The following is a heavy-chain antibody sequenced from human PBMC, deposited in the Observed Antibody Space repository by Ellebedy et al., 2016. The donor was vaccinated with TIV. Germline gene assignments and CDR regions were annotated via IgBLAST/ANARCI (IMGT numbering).Heavy chain of an antibody. V-gene: IGHV3-7*01. Sequence: GESLKISCVASGFTFSNYWMSWVRQAPGKGLEWVANIKQDASERYYVDSVKGRFSISRDNAKNSIYLQMNSLRDEDTAVYYWARDQWLGRAYYFDSWGQGILLIVSS. CDR2: IKQDASER. CDR1: GFTFSNYW. J-gene: IGHJ4*02. D-gene: IGHD6-19*01. CDR3: ARDQWLGRAYYFDS.